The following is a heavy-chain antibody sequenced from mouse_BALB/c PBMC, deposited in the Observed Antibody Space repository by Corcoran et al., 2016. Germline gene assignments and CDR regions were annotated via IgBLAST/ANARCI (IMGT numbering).Heavy chain of an antibody. Sequence: QVTLKEPGPGFLKPSQPPSLPCSFPGFPLSTSGLVVAWIRQPSGKGLEWLAHIWWDDDKYYNPSLKSQLTISKDTSRNQVFLKITSVDTADTATYYCARRSQTGDYFDYWGQGTTLTVSS. CDR2: IWWDDDK. CDR1: GFPLSTSGLV. V-gene: IGHV8-8*01. CDR3: ARRSQTGDYFDY. J-gene: IGHJ2*01. D-gene: IGHD4-1*01.